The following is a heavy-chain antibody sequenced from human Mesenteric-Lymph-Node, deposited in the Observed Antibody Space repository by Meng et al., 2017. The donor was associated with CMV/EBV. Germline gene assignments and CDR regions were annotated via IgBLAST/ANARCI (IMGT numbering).Heavy chain of an antibody. CDR1: GFTFSNYA. J-gene: IGHJ6*02. V-gene: IGHV3-23*01. CDR3: ARGHGGNSNYYYGMDV. D-gene: IGHD4-23*01. CDR2: ISGSGGTT. Sequence: GGSLRLSCAASGFTFSNYAMTWVRQAPGKGLEWVSTISGSGGTTYYADSVKGRFTISRDNSKNTLYLQMNSLRAEDTAVYYCARGHGGNSNYYYGMDVWGQGTTVTVSS.